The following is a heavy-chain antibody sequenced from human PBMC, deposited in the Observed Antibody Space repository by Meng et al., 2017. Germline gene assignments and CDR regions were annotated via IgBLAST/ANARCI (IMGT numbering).Heavy chain of an antibody. CDR1: GYSFTSYW. CDR3: TGSSGWYEDAFDY. D-gene: IGHD6-19*01. Sequence: KVSCKGSGYSFTSYWIGWVRQMPGKGLEWMGSIYPGDSDTRYSPSFQGQVTISADKSISTAYLQWSSLNASDTARYYCTGSSGWYEDAFDYWGQGTLVTVSS. V-gene: IGHV5-51*01. J-gene: IGHJ4*02. CDR2: IYPGDSDT.